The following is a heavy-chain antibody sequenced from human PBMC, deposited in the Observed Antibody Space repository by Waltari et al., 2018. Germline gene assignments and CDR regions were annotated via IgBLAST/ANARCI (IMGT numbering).Heavy chain of an antibody. J-gene: IGHJ5*02. CDR3: AKDGMPYL. CDR2: ILYDGSNK. CDR1: GFTFSNYA. V-gene: IGHV3-30*18. Sequence: QVQLAQSGGGMVQPGRSLSLPCAAPGFTFSNYAMHWVRQAPGKGLEWVAGILYDGSNKYYADSVKGRLTISRDNSKNTLYLQMNSLRAEDTAVYYCAKDGMPYLWGQGTLVTVSS. D-gene: IGHD2-2*01.